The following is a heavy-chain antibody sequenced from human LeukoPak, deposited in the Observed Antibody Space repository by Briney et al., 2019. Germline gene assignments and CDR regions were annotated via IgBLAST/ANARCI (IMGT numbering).Heavy chain of an antibody. Sequence: GRSLRLSCAASGFTFSSYGMHWVRQAPGKGLEWVAVISYDGSNKYYADSVKGRFTISRDNSKNTLYLQMNSLRAEDTAVYYCAKGTVVPAAIDYWGQGTLVTVSS. CDR3: AKGTVVPAAIDY. D-gene: IGHD2-2*01. CDR2: ISYDGSNK. V-gene: IGHV3-30*18. J-gene: IGHJ4*02. CDR1: GFTFSSYG.